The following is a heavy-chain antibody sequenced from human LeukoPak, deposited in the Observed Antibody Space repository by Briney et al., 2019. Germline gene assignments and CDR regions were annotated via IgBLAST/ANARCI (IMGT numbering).Heavy chain of an antibody. Sequence: PSETLSLTCTVSGGSISSGSYYWSWIRQPAGKGLEWIGRIYTSGSTNYNPSLKSRVTISVDTSKNQFSLKLSSVTAADTAVYYCARYLPQDGSGSYPDWGQGTLVTVSS. D-gene: IGHD3-10*01. V-gene: IGHV4-61*02. CDR3: ARYLPQDGSGSYPD. CDR1: GGSISSGSYY. CDR2: IYTSGST. J-gene: IGHJ4*02.